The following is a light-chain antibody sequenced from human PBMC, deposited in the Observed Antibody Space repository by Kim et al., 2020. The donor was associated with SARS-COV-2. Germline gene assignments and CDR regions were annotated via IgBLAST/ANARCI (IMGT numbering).Light chain of an antibody. CDR3: QQYKSYSIT. CDR1: QSISNW. Sequence: ASGGDRVTITCRASQSISNWLAWYQQKPGKAHKLLIYDASSLESGVPSRFSGSGSGTEFTLTISSLQPDDFASYYCQQYKSYSITFGQGTRLEIK. J-gene: IGKJ5*01. CDR2: DAS. V-gene: IGKV1-5*01.